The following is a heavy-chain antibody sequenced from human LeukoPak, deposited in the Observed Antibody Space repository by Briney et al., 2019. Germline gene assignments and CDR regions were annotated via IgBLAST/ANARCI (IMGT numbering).Heavy chain of an antibody. CDR2: IYHSGST. Sequence: GSLRLSCAASGFTFSSYSMNWVRQPPGKGLEWIGEIYHSGSTNYNPSLKSRVTISVDKSKNQFSLKLSSVTAADTAVYYCARGRGGYDFSEYFQHWGQGTLVTVSS. CDR3: ARGRGGYDFSEYFQH. J-gene: IGHJ1*01. CDR1: GFTFSSYSM. D-gene: IGHD5-12*01. V-gene: IGHV4-4*02.